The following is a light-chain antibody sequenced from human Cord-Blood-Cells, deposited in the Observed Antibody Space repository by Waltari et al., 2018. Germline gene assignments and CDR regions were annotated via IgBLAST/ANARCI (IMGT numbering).Light chain of an antibody. CDR1: SLRSYY. CDR3: NSRDSSGNHVV. CDR2: GKN. V-gene: IGLV3-19*01. J-gene: IGLJ2*01. Sequence: SSELTRDPAVSVALGQTVRITCQGDSLRSYYASWYQQKPGQAPVLVIYGKNNRPSGIPDRFSGSSSGNTASLTSTGAQAEDEADYYCNSRDSSGNHVVFGGGTKLTIL.